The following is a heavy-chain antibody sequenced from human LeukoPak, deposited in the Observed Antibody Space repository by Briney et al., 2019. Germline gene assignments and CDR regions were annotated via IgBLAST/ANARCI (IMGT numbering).Heavy chain of an antibody. J-gene: IGHJ6*03. CDR2: IYYSGST. Sequence: SETLSLTCTVSGGSISSYYWSWIRQPPGKGLEWIGYIYYSGSTNYNPSLKSRVTISVDTSKTQFSLKLISVTAADTAVYYCARLKGVGCSSTSCYRDYYYYYMDVWGKGTTVTVSS. CDR1: GGSISSYY. V-gene: IGHV4-59*01. CDR3: ARLKGVGCSSTSCYRDYYYYYMDV. D-gene: IGHD2-2*02.